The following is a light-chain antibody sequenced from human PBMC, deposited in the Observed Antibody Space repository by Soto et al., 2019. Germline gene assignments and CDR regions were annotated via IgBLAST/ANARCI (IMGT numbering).Light chain of an antibody. V-gene: IGLV4-60*02. J-gene: IGLJ2*01. CDR2: LEGSGSY. CDR1: SGHSSYI. Sequence: QSVLTQSSSASASLGSSVKLTCTLSSGHSSYIIAWHQQQPGKAPRYLMKLEGSGSYNKGSGVPDRFSGSSSGADRYLTISTLQFEDEADYYCETWDSKGVFGGGTQLTVL. CDR3: ETWDSKGV.